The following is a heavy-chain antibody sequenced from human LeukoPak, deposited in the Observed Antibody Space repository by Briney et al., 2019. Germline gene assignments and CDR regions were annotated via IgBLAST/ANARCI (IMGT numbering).Heavy chain of an antibody. CDR1: GGSFSGYY. D-gene: IGHD6-13*01. Sequence: PSETLSLTCAVYGGSFSGYYWSWIRQPPEKGLEWIGEIDHSGSTNYNPSLKSRVTISVDTSKNQFSLKLSSVTAADTAVYYCARVDVGSSSWEALDYWGQGTLVTVSS. CDR3: ARVDVGSSSWEALDY. J-gene: IGHJ4*02. CDR2: IDHSGST. V-gene: IGHV4-34*01.